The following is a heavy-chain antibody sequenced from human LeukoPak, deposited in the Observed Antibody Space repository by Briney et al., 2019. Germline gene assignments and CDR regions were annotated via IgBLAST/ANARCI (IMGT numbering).Heavy chain of an antibody. J-gene: IGHJ1*01. V-gene: IGHV1-18*01. D-gene: IGHD6-6*01. CDR1: GYTFTNFD. CDR2: ISAYNGNT. CDR3: ARGIAARRRILAEYFQH. Sequence: ASVKVSCKTSGYTFTNFDISWVRQAPGQGLEWMGWISAYNGNTNYAQKLQGRVTMTTDTSTSTAYMELRSLRSEDTAVYYCARGIAARRRILAEYFQHWGQGTLVTVSS.